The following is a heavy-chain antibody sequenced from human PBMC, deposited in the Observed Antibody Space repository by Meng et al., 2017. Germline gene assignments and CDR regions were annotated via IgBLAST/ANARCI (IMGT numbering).Heavy chain of an antibody. Sequence: GESLKISCAASGFTFSSYWMSWVRQAPGKGLEWVANIKQDGSEKYYVDSVKGRFTISRDNANNSLYLQLNSLRAEGTAVYYCARENRLRYFDWLPGYWGQGTLVTVSS. CDR3: ARENRLRYFDWLPGY. D-gene: IGHD3-9*01. V-gene: IGHV3-7*01. CDR2: IKQDGSEK. J-gene: IGHJ4*02. CDR1: GFTFSSYW.